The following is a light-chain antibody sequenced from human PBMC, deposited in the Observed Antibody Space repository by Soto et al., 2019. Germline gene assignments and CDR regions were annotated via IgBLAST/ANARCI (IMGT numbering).Light chain of an antibody. CDR1: QSISSY. Sequence: DIPMTQSPSSLSASVGDRVTITCRASQSISSYLNWYQQKPGKAPKLLLYVASSLQSGVPSRFSGSGSGTDFTLTISSLQPEDFATYYCQQSYSTLITFGQGTRLEMK. J-gene: IGKJ5*01. V-gene: IGKV1-39*01. CDR3: QQSYSTLIT. CDR2: VAS.